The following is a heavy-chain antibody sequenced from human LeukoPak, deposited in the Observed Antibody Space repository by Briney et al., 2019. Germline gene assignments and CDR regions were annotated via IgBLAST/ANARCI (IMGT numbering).Heavy chain of an antibody. CDR2: INTKSGGT. D-gene: IGHD6-19*01. CDR3: ARAAVVAGSTETFDP. CDR1: GYTFTGYY. Sequence: ASVKVSCKASGYTFTGYYMHWVRQAPGQGLEWMGWINTKSGGTNYAEKFQGRVTMARDTSISTAYMELSRLRSDDSAVYYCARAAVVAGSTETFDPWGQGTLVTVSS. V-gene: IGHV1-2*02. J-gene: IGHJ5*02.